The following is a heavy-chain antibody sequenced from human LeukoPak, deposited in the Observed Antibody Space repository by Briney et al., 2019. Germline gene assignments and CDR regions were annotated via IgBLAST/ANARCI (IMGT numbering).Heavy chain of an antibody. D-gene: IGHD1-26*01. J-gene: IGHJ4*02. CDR1: GFTFSSYT. Sequence: GGSLRLSCAASGFTFSSYTMHWVRQAPGKGLEWVAIISYDGSNKYYADSVKGRFTISRDNSKNTLFLQMHSLRTDDTAVYYCARDPGGSYYLDYWGQGTLVTVSS. V-gene: IGHV3-30-3*01. CDR2: ISYDGSNK. CDR3: ARDPGGSYYLDY.